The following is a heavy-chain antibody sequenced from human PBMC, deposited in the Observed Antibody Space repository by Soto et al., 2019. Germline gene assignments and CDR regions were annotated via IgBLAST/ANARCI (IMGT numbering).Heavy chain of an antibody. D-gene: IGHD3-3*01. V-gene: IGHV1-2*02. CDR2: INPATGAA. CDR1: GYPVTAYY. J-gene: IGHJ3*02. Sequence: QLHLVQSGAVVKKPGASVTVSCSASGYPVTAYYMHWVRQAPGRGLEWMGGINPATGAAKYTQTLQGRGTLTRETSPSTGFMGLGGLTSGDTAGFYCARGGGVGVAGSAAFDMWGQGTLVTVSS. CDR3: ARGGGVGVAGSAAFDM.